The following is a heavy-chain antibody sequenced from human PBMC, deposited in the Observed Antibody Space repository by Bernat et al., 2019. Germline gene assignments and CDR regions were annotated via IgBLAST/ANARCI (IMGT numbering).Heavy chain of an antibody. J-gene: IGHJ4*02. Sequence: QLQLQESGPGLVKPSETLSLTCTVSGGSISSSSYYWGWIRQPPGKGLEWIGSIYYSGSTYYNPSLKSRVTISVDTSKNQFSLKLSSMTAADTAVYYCARGNDFWSGYYGGYYFDYWGQGTLVTVSS. V-gene: IGHV4-39*01. D-gene: IGHD3-3*01. CDR2: IYYSGST. CDR1: GGSISSSSYY. CDR3: ARGNDFWSGYYGGYYFDY.